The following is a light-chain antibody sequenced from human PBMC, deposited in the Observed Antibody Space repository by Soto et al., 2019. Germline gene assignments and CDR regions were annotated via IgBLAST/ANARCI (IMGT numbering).Light chain of an antibody. CDR3: QQYNSDSWT. Sequence: SPMTQSPSTLSASVVDSVAITCRASQSISSWLAWYQQKPGKAPKLLIYDASSLESGVPSRFSGSGSGTEFTLTISSLQPDDFETYYCQQYNSDSWTFGQGTKVDIK. CDR1: QSISSW. J-gene: IGKJ1*01. CDR2: DAS. V-gene: IGKV1-5*01.